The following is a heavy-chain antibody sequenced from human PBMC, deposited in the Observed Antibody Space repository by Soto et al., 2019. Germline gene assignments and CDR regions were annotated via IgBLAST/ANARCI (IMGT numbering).Heavy chain of an antibody. CDR3: ARPYDSSQSPRFDY. CDR1: GYSFTTYG. CDR2: ISPYNGKT. Sequence: GASVKVSCKASGYSFTTYGIFWVRQAPGQGLEWMGWISPYNGKTNYAQNLQGRVSTTTDTSTTTAYMELRSLRSDDTAVYYCARPYDSSQSPRFDYWGQGTLVTVSS. V-gene: IGHV1-18*01. D-gene: IGHD3-22*01. J-gene: IGHJ4*02.